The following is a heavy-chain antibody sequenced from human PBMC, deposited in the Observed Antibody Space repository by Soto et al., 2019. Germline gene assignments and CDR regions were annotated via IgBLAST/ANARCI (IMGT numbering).Heavy chain of an antibody. CDR2: ISAYNGNT. D-gene: IGHD6-13*01. CDR1: GGTFNNYV. V-gene: IGHV1-18*01. CDR3: ARDFAGTRPGGFDY. J-gene: IGHJ4*02. Sequence: QVQLVQSGAEVKKPGSSVKVSCRASGGTFNNYVINWVRQAPGQGLEWMGWISAYNGNTNYAQKLQGRVTMTTDTSTSTAYMELRSLRSDDTAVYYCARDFAGTRPGGFDYWGQGTLVTVSS.